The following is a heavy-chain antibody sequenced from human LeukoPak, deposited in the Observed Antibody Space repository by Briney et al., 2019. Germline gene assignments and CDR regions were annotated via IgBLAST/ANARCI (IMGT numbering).Heavy chain of an antibody. D-gene: IGHD3-10*01. Sequence: SVKVSCKASGGTFSSYTISWVRQAPGQGLEWMGRIIPILGIANYAQKFQGRVTITADKSTSTAYMELSSLRSEDTAVYYCARETYRLGELLADYWGQGTLVIVSS. CDR3: ARETYRLGELLADY. V-gene: IGHV1-69*04. J-gene: IGHJ4*02. CDR1: GGTFSSYT. CDR2: IIPILGIA.